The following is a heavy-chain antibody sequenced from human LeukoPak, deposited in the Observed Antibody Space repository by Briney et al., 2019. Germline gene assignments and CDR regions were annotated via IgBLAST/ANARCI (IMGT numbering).Heavy chain of an antibody. V-gene: IGHV4-34*01. D-gene: IGHD5-24*01. CDR1: GGSFSDYY. Sequence: SETLSLTCAVYGGSFSDYYWSWIRQPPGKGLEWIGEINHSGSTNYRPSLKSRVTISVDTSKNQFSLKLSSVTAADTAVYYCARGGIKDYWGQGTLVTVSS. CDR2: INHSGST. J-gene: IGHJ4*02. CDR3: ARGGIKDY.